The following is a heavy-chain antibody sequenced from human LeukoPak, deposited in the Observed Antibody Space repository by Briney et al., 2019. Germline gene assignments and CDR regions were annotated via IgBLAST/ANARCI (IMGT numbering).Heavy chain of an antibody. CDR3: AQDKRHSYGKYFDP. CDR2: ISLGNT. V-gene: IGHV4-59*12. CDR1: GDTLITYD. J-gene: IGHJ4*02. D-gene: IGHD3-16*01. Sequence: SETLSLTCRLSGDTLITYDWNCIRQTPGRGLEWIGHISLGNTEYNPSLKSRVTISVDTSKNEFYLRLTSVTAADTALYFCAQDKRHSYGKYFDPWSQGTLVSVSS.